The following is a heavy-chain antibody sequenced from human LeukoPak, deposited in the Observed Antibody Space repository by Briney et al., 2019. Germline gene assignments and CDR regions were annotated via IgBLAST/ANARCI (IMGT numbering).Heavy chain of an antibody. J-gene: IGHJ6*03. D-gene: IGHD3-9*01. V-gene: IGHV3-48*03. Sequence: PGGSLRLSCAASGFTFSSYEMNWVRQAPGKGLEWVSYISSSGSTIYYADSVKGRFTISRDNAKNSLYLQMNSLRAEDTAVYYCAKGVKVPLLRYFSYYMDVWGKGTTVTISS. CDR3: AKGVKVPLLRYFSYYMDV. CDR2: ISSSGSTI. CDR1: GFTFSSYE.